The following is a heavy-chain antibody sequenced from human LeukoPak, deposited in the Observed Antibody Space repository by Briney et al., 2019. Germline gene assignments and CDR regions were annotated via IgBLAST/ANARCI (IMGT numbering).Heavy chain of an antibody. V-gene: IGHV4-34*01. CDR3: ARSMIVVVIPWFDP. J-gene: IGHJ5*02. CDR1: GGSFSGYY. D-gene: IGHD3-22*01. Sequence: PSETLSLTCAVYGGSFSGYYWSWIRQPPGKGLEWIGEINHSGSTNYNPSLKSRVTISVDTSKNQLSLKLSSVTAADTAVYYCARSMIVVVIPWFDPWGQGTLVTVSS. CDR2: INHSGST.